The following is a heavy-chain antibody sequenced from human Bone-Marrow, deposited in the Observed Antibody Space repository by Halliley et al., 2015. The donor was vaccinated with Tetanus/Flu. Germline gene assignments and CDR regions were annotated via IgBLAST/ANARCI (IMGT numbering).Heavy chain of an antibody. CDR2: ITPRGGAA. Sequence: EWMGVITPRGGAATSSRKSQGRVPMTSDTSTSTVYMELSSLRSDDTAVYYCARGDSVYDGNFDYWGQGTLVTVSS. V-gene: IGHV1-46*01. J-gene: IGHJ4*02. CDR3: ARGDSVYDGNFDY. D-gene: IGHD5-12*01.